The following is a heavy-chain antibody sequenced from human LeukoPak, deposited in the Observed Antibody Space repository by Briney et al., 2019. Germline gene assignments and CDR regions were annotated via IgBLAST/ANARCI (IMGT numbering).Heavy chain of an antibody. J-gene: IGHJ6*02. CDR1: GFTFSSYS. V-gene: IGHV3-48*02. CDR3: ARDPPPFWTGYSFQYYGMDV. Sequence: GGSLRLSCAASGFTFSSYSMNWVRQAPGKGLEWVSHISSSGTIYYVDSVKGRFTISRDNAKNSLFLQMNSLRDEDTAVYYCARDPPPFWTGYSFQYYGMDVWGQGTTVTVSS. D-gene: IGHD3/OR15-3a*01. CDR2: ISSSGTI.